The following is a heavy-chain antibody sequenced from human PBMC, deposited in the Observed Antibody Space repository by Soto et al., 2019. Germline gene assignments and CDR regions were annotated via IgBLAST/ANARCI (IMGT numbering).Heavy chain of an antibody. V-gene: IGHV4-39*01. Sequence: PSETLSLTCTVSGGSISSSSYYWGWIRQPPGKGLERIGSIYYSGSTYYNPSLKSRVTISVDTSKNQFSLKLSSVTAADTAVYYCARLNLNHYVWGSYRYHIFDYWGEGTLVTVSS. CDR1: GGSISSSSYY. D-gene: IGHD3-16*02. J-gene: IGHJ4*02. CDR2: IYYSGST. CDR3: ARLNLNHYVWGSYRYHIFDY.